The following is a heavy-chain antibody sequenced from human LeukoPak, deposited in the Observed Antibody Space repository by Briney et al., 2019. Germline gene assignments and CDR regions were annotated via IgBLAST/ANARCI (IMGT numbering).Heavy chain of an antibody. CDR3: ARLAMVRGVIPNSFDP. CDR2: IYPGDSDT. J-gene: IGHJ5*02. CDR1: GYDFTTYW. V-gene: IGHV5-51*01. Sequence: GESLKISCKISGYDFTTYWIGWVRQMPGKGLEWMGIIYPGDSDTRYSPSFQGQVTISADKSISTAYLQWSSLKASDTAMYYCARLAMVRGVIPNSFDPWGQGTLVTVSS. D-gene: IGHD3-10*01.